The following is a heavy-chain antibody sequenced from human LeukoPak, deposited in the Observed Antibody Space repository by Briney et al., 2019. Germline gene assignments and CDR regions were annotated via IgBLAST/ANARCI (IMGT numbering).Heavy chain of an antibody. CDR2: IDGSGGST. CDR3: AKDRRLPWDYFDS. J-gene: IGHJ4*02. CDR1: GFTFSSYA. Sequence: GGSLRLSCVASGFTFSSYAMSWFRQVPGRGLEWVSAIDGSGGSTYYADSVKGRFTISRDNSKNTLYLQMHSLRAEDTAIYYCAKDRRLPWDYFDSWGQGTQVTVSS. V-gene: IGHV3-23*01. D-gene: IGHD5-12*01.